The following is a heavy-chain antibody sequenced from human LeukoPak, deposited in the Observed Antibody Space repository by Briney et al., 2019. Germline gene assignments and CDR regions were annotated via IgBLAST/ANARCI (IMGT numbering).Heavy chain of an antibody. CDR2: IYYSGST. Sequence: PSETLSLTCTVSGGSISSSSYYWGWIRQPPGKGLEWIGSIYYSGSTYYNPSLKSRVTISVDTSKNQFSLKLSSVTAADTAAYYCARPVSFSYGSYYFDYWGQGTLVTVSS. CDR3: ARPVSFSYGSYYFDY. V-gene: IGHV4-39*01. D-gene: IGHD5-18*01. J-gene: IGHJ4*02. CDR1: GGSISSSSYY.